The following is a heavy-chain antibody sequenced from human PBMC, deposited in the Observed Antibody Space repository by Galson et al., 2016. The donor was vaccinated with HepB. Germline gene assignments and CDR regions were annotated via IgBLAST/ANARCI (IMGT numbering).Heavy chain of an antibody. D-gene: IGHD5-18*01. CDR2: VHFSGST. Sequence: SETLSLTCTVSSGSISSYSWSWIRQPPGEGLEWIGYVHFSGSTNYSPSVKSRGTISVDTSKNQFSLKLTSVTAADTAIYYCARSRGYNYGVYDYWGQGTLVTVSS. CDR3: ARSRGYNYGVYDY. J-gene: IGHJ4*02. V-gene: IGHV4-59*01. CDR1: SGSISSYS.